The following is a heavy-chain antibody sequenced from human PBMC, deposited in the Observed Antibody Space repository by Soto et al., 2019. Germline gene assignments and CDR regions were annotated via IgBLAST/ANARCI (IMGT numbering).Heavy chain of an antibody. V-gene: IGHV3-33*01. CDR1: GFIFSSYG. CDR2: IWYDGTNT. D-gene: IGHD3-10*01. Sequence: GGSLRLSCAASGFIFSSYGMHWVRQAPGKGLEWVAVIWYDGTNTYYADSVKGQFIISRDNSKNTLYLQMNSLRVEDTAVYYCARDQGSSRCGMDVRGQGTTVTVSS. J-gene: IGHJ6*02. CDR3: ARDQGSSRCGMDV.